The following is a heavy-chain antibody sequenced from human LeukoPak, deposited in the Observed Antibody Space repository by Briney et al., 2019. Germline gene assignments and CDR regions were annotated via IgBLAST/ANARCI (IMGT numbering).Heavy chain of an antibody. D-gene: IGHD5-24*01. J-gene: IGHJ3*02. CDR2: IYTSGST. CDR1: GGSISSGSYY. Sequence: PSETLSLTCTVSGGSISSGSYYWSWIRQPAGKGLEWIGRIYTSGSTNYNPSLKSRVTISVDTSKNQFSLKLSSVTAADTAVYYCARIGWLQSGAYDAFDIWGQGTMVTVSS. V-gene: IGHV4-61*02. CDR3: ARIGWLQSGAYDAFDI.